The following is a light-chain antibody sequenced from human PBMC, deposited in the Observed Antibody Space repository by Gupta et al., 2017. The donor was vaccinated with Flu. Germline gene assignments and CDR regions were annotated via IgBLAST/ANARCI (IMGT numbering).Light chain of an antibody. CDR1: QSINTY. V-gene: IGKV1-39*01. J-gene: IGKJ2*01. CDR2: AAS. CDR3: QQTDSTTYT. Sequence: PSSLSASVGARVTITCRASQSINTYLNWYQQKPGQAPKLLIYAASSLQSGVPSRCSGSGSGTDFTLTINRLQPEDFASYYCQQTDSTTYTFGPGTKLDIK.